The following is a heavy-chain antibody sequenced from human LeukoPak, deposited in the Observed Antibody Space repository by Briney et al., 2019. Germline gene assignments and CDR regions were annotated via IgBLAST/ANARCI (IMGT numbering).Heavy chain of an antibody. Sequence: PSETLSLTCTVSGGSISSYYWSWIRQPPGKGLEWIGYIYTSGNTNYNPSLKSRVTISVDTSKNQFSLKLSSVTAADTAVYYCARDSGSYSYMDVWGKGTTVTVSS. D-gene: IGHD1-26*01. J-gene: IGHJ6*03. CDR1: GGSISSYY. CDR3: ARDSGSYSYMDV. CDR2: IYTSGNT. V-gene: IGHV4-4*09.